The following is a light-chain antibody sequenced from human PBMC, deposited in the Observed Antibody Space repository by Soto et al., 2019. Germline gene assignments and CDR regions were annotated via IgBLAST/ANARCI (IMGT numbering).Light chain of an antibody. J-gene: IGKJ2*01. CDR1: QSINSN. CDR3: QQYYNWPLYT. Sequence: EIVMTQSPATLSVSPGERATLSCRASQSINSNLAWYQQKPGQAPRLLIYAASTRATGIPARFSGSGSGTEFTLTISSLQSEDFAVYYCQQYYNWPLYTFGQGTKLEIK. V-gene: IGKV3-15*01. CDR2: AAS.